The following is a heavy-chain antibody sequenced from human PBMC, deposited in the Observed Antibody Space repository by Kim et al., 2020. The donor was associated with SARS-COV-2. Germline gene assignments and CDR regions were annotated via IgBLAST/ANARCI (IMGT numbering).Heavy chain of an antibody. Sequence: GGSLRLSCAASGFTFSSYSMNWVRQAPGKGLEWVSSISSSSSYIYYADSVKGRFTISRDNAKNSLYLQMNSLRAEDTAGYYCAPPPGTTYYFDYWGQGTLVTVSS. V-gene: IGHV3-21*01. CDR3: APPPGTTYYFDY. CDR2: ISSSSSYI. CDR1: GFTFSSYS. J-gene: IGHJ4*02. D-gene: IGHD1-1*01.